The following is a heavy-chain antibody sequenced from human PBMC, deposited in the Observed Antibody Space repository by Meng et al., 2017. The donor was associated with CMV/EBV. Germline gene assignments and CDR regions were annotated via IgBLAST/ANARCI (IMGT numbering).Heavy chain of an antibody. V-gene: IGHV1-69*12. CDR2: IIPIFGTA. CDR1: GGTFSSYA. J-gene: IGHJ4*02. D-gene: IGHD2-15*01. Sequence: QGRLGQCGAEVKKPGSSVKVSCKASGGTFSSYAISWVRPAPGQGLEWMGGIIPIFGTANYAQKFQGRVTITADESTSKAYMELSSLRSEDTAVYYCARVCGGSCFDYWGQGTLVTVSS. CDR3: ARVCGGSCFDY.